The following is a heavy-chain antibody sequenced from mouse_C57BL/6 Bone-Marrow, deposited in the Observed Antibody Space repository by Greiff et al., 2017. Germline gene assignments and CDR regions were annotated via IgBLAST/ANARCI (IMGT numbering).Heavy chain of an antibody. V-gene: IGHV5-17*01. J-gene: IGHJ3*01. D-gene: IGHD2-4*01. Sequence: EVKVVESGGGLVKPGGSLKLSCAASGFTFSDYGMHWVRQAPEKGLEWVAYISSGSSTIYYADTVKGRFTISRDNAKNTLFLQMTSLRSEDTAMYYCARHDYDFPAWFAYGGQGTLVTVSA. CDR1: GFTFSDYG. CDR2: ISSGSSTI. CDR3: ARHDYDFPAWFAY.